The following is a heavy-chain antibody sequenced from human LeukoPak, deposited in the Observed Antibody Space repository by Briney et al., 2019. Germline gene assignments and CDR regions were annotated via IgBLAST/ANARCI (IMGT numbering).Heavy chain of an antibody. D-gene: IGHD3-10*01. CDR2: ISGSGGST. J-gene: IGHJ4*02. CDR1: GFTFSSYA. Sequence: GGSLRLSCAASGFTFSSYAMSWVRQAPGKGLEWVSAISGSGGSTYYPDSVRGRLTISRDNSKNTLHLQMNSLSAEYTAVYYCAKSDAYYYGSGSYPDYWGQGTLVTVSS. V-gene: IGHV3-23*01. CDR3: AKSDAYYYGSGSYPDY.